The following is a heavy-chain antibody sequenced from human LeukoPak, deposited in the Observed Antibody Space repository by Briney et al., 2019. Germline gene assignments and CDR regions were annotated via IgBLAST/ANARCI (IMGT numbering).Heavy chain of an antibody. CDR2: IYYSGST. V-gene: IGHV4-39*01. CDR1: GGSISSSSYY. CDR3: ARSKAIFGVVITRFDY. J-gene: IGHJ4*02. Sequence: SETLSLTCTVSGGSISSSSYYWGWLRQPPGKGLEWIGSIYYSGSTYYNPSLKSRVTISVDTSKNQFSLKLSSVTAADTAVYYCARSKAIFGVVITRFDYRGQGTLVTVSS. D-gene: IGHD3-3*01.